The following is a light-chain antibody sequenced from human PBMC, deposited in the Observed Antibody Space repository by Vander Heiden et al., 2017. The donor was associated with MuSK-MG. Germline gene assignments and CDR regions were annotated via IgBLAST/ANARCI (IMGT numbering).Light chain of an antibody. CDR2: GAS. J-gene: IGKJ2*01. CDR3: QQNNNWPPYT. CDR1: QSVSSN. V-gene: IGKV3-15*01. Sequence: DIVMTQSPATLSVSPGERATLSCRASQSVSSNLAWYQQKPGQAPRLLIYGASTRATGIPARFSGSGYGTEFTLTISSLQSEDFAVYYCQQNNNWPPYTFGQGTKLEIK.